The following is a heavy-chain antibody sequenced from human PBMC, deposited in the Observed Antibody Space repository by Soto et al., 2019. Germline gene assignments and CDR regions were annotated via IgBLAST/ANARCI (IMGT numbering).Heavy chain of an antibody. CDR3: AKAPLRFADY. CDR1: GFTFSNYA. Sequence: EVQLLESGGGLVQPGGSLRLSCAASGFTFSNYAMSWVRQAPGKGLEWVSAISGSGDSTFYADSVKGRFTISRDNSKNTLYLQMNSLRAEDTAIYYCAKAPLRFADYWGQGTLVTVSS. D-gene: IGHD4-17*01. J-gene: IGHJ4*02. V-gene: IGHV3-23*01. CDR2: ISGSGDST.